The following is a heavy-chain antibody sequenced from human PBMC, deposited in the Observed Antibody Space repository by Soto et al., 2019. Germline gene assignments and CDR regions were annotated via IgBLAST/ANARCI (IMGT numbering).Heavy chain of an antibody. J-gene: IGHJ5*02. CDR2: IDPSDSYT. D-gene: IGHD5-18*01. CDR3: ARHFFVDTDMGTPTYLP. CDR1: GYTFNNYW. Sequence: GESLKISCKGSGYTFNNYWISWVRQMPGKGLEWMGRIDPSDSYTKYSPSFQGHVTISADKSISTAYLHWSSLRASDTAMYYCARHFFVDTDMGTPTYLPWGQGTLVTVSS. V-gene: IGHV5-10-1*01.